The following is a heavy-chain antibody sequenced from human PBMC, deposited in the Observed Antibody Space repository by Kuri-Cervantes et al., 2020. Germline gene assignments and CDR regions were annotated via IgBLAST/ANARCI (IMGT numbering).Heavy chain of an antibody. CDR2: IYSGGST. V-gene: IGHV3-53*01. D-gene: IGHD3-10*01. Sequence: GESLKISCAASGFTVSSNYMSWVRQAPGKGLEWVSVIYSGGSTYYADSAKGRFTISRDNSKNTLYLQMNSLRAEDTAVYYCARVQTTNYYGFYYGMDVWGQGTTVTVSS. CDR1: GFTVSSNY. J-gene: IGHJ6*02. CDR3: ARVQTTNYYGFYYGMDV.